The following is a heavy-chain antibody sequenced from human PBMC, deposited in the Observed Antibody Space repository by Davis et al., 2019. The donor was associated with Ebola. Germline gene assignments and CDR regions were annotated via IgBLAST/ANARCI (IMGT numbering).Heavy chain of an antibody. Sequence: PGVSLSLSCAASGFSFYDYGSSWGRQAPGKGLEWVSGINWNGGSTGYADSVKGRFTISRDNVKNSLYLQMNSLRVEDTALYYCARGKVESYRYWGQGTLVTVSS. CDR1: GFSFYDYG. CDR3: ARGKVESYRY. CDR2: INWNGGST. J-gene: IGHJ4*02. D-gene: IGHD4-11*01. V-gene: IGHV3-20*04.